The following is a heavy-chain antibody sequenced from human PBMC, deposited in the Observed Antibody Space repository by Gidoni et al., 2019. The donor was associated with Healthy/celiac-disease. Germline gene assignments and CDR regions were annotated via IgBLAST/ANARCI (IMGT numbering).Heavy chain of an antibody. CDR3: ARGGYYDSSGYSPDY. CDR2: IYYSGST. J-gene: IGHJ4*02. V-gene: IGHV4-31*02. D-gene: IGHD3-22*01. Sequence: GLEWIGYIYYSGSTYYNPSLKSRVPISVDTSKNQFSLKLSSVTAADTAVYYCARGGYYDSSGYSPDYWGQGTLVTVSS.